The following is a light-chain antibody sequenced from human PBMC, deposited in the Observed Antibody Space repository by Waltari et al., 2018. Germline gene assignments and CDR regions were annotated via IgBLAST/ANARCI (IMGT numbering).Light chain of an antibody. CDR3: QQASNWPRT. V-gene: IGKV3-15*01. J-gene: IGKJ1*01. CDR2: GAS. Sequence: EIVMTQSPATLSVSPGGRATLLRRASQSVSSNLAWYQQKPGQAPRLLFYGASTRATGIPARFSGSGSGTEFTLTISSLQSEDFAVYYCQQASNWPRTFGQGTKVEIK. CDR1: QSVSSN.